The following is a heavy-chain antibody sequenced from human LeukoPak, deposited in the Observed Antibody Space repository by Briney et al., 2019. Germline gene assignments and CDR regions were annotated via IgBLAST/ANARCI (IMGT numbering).Heavy chain of an antibody. D-gene: IGHD5-12*01. Sequence: GGSLRLSCAASGFTFSSYAVYWVRQAPGKGLEWVAVISYDGSDKFYADSVKGRFTISRDSSKNTLYLQMNSLRPEDTAVYYCARARPSMWIDYWGQGTLVTVSS. CDR2: ISYDGSDK. J-gene: IGHJ4*02. CDR3: ARARPSMWIDY. CDR1: GFTFSSYA. V-gene: IGHV3-30*04.